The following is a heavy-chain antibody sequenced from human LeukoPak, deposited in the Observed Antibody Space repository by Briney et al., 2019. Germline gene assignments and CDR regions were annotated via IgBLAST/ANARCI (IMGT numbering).Heavy chain of an antibody. Sequence: SETLSLTCTVSGGSISSYYWSCIRQPPGKGLEWIGYIYYSGSTNYNPSLKSRVTISVDTSKNQFSLKLSSVTAADTAVYYCARAGLPRADYYYYGMDVWGQGTTATVSS. CDR1: GGSISSYY. CDR2: IYYSGST. D-gene: IGHD3-10*01. CDR3: ARAGLPRADYYYYGMDV. V-gene: IGHV4-59*01. J-gene: IGHJ6*02.